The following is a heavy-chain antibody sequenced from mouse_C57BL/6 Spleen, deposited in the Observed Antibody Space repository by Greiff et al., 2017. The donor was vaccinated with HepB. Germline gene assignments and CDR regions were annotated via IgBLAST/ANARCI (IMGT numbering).Heavy chain of an antibody. J-gene: IGHJ1*03. V-gene: IGHV1-52*01. D-gene: IGHD1-1*01. CDR2: IDPSDSET. Sequence: QVQLQQPGAELVRPGSSVKLSCKASGYTFTSYWMHWVKQRPIQGLEWIGNIDPSDSETHYNQKFKDKATLTVDKSSSTAYMQLSSLTSEDSAVYYCARDYGSSLYWYFDVWGTGTTVTVSS. CDR1: GYTFTSYW. CDR3: ARDYGSSLYWYFDV.